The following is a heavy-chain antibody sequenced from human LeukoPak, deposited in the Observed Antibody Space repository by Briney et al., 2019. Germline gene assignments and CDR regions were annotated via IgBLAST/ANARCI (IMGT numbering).Heavy chain of an antibody. D-gene: IGHD2-2*01. J-gene: IGHJ4*02. V-gene: IGHV3-7*01. CDR1: GFTFSSYW. CDR3: ASRKWDSKGVPAAIPDY. CDR2: IKQDGGEE. Sequence: GGSLRLSCAASGFTFSSYWMNWVRQAPGKGLEWVANIKQDGGEEYYVDSVKGRFTISRDNAKNSLYLQMNSLRAEDTAVYYCASRKWDSKGVPAAIPDYWGQGTLVTVSS.